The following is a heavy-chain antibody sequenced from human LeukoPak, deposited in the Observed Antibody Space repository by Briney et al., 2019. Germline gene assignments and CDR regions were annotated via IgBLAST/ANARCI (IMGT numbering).Heavy chain of an antibody. CDR3: ARRYCSGARCFLDY. Sequence: PGGSLRLSCSASGFTFSSYAMHWVRQAPGKGLEYVSAISSNGGSTCYADSVKGRFTISRDNSKNTLYLQMSSLRAEDTAVYYCARRYCSGARCFLDYWGQGTLVTVSS. V-gene: IGHV3-64D*06. CDR1: GFTFSSYA. D-gene: IGHD2-15*01. CDR2: ISSNGGST. J-gene: IGHJ4*02.